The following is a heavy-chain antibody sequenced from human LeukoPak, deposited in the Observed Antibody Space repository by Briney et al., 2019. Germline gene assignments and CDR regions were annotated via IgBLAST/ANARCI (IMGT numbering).Heavy chain of an antibody. V-gene: IGHV3-23*01. J-gene: IGHJ4*02. Sequence: GGSLRLSCAAPGVTFSSYAMSWVRQAPGKGLGWVSAISGSGGSTYYEDTVKGRFTISRDNSKNTLYLQMNSLRAEDTAVYYCALESSTHVGYFDYWGQGTLVTVSS. D-gene: IGHD1-1*01. CDR1: GVTFSSYA. CDR3: ALESSTHVGYFDY. CDR2: ISGSGGST.